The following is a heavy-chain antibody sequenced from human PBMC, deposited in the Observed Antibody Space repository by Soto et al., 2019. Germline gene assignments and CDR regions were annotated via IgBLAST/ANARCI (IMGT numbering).Heavy chain of an antibody. CDR2: FIPIVGTA. CDR3: AIGSTSSGEFEY. CDR1: GGTLSSYA. Sequence: QVQLGQSGAEVKKPASSVKVTCKASGGTLSSYAVTWVRQAPGQGLEWVGGFIPIVGTADYAQNFQGRVTIAADESSTTGYMELSSLRSEDTGVYYCAIGSTSSGEFEYWGQGTLVTVSS. V-gene: IGHV1-69*01. J-gene: IGHJ4*02. D-gene: IGHD1-26*01.